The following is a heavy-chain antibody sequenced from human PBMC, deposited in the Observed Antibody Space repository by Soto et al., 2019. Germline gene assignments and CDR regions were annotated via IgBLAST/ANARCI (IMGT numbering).Heavy chain of an antibody. D-gene: IGHD2-2*01. CDR3: ASSASVSDIVVVPGYYYGMDV. V-gene: IGHV4-34*01. J-gene: IGHJ6*02. Sequence: SETLSLTCAFYGWSFSGYYWSWIRQPPGKGLEWIGEINHSGSTNYNPSLKSRVTISVDTSKNQFSLKLSSVTAADTAVYYCASSASVSDIVVVPGYYYGMDVWGQGTTVTVSS. CDR2: INHSGST. CDR1: GWSFSGYY.